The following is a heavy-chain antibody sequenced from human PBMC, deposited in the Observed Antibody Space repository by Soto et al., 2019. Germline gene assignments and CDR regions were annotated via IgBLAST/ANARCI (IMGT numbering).Heavy chain of an antibody. CDR3: AKEGEHSSGWANFDY. J-gene: IGHJ4*02. CDR1: GFTFSSYA. CDR2: ISGSGGST. V-gene: IGHV3-23*01. Sequence: SLRLSCAASGFTFSSYAMSWVRQAPGKGLEWVSAISGSGGSTYYADSVKGRFTISRDNSKNTLYLQMNSLRADDTAVYYCAKEGEHSSGWANFDYWGQGTLVTVSS. D-gene: IGHD6-19*01.